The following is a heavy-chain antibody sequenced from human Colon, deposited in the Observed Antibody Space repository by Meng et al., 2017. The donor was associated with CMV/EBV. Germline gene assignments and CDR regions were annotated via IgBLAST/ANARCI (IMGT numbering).Heavy chain of an antibody. J-gene: IGHJ4*02. CDR1: GYTFTCYF. CDR2: LNPNSGDT. Sequence: GQWGAVGGEVKKPGALVKVSSKTSGYTFTCYFMFCVRQAPEQGLEWMGSLNPNSGDTSSAQKFQGRLTMARDTSIHTPYMELGSLRSDDTAVYSCATISGGDCDFWGQGTLVTVSS. D-gene: IGHD3-16*01. CDR3: ATISGGDCDF. V-gene: IGHV1-2*02.